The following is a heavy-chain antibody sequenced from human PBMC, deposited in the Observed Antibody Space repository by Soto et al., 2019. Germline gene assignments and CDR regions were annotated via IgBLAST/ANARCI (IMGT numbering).Heavy chain of an antibody. J-gene: IGHJ2*01. V-gene: IGHV4-31*03. Sequence: QVQLQESGPGLVKPSQTLSLTCTVSGGSISSGGYYWSWIRQHPGKGLEWIGYIYYSGSTYYNPSLKSRVTISVDTPKIQLSLNLSSVPAADTAVYYCARAIIEPGYSYGYDWYFDLWGRGTLVNVSS. CDR3: ARAIIEPGYSYGYDWYFDL. CDR2: IYYSGST. D-gene: IGHD5-18*01. CDR1: GGSISSGGYY.